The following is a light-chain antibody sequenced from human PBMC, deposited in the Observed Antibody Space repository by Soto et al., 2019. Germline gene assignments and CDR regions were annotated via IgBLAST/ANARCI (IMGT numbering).Light chain of an antibody. J-gene: IGKJ1*01. CDR2: DVS. CDR3: QQYGSSPT. V-gene: IGKV3-20*01. Sequence: EIVLTQSPGTLSLSPGERATLSCRSSQSVSSNYLAWYQQKPDQAPRLLIYDVSGRATGIPDRFSGSGSGTDVTLTISRLEPDDFAVYYCQQYGSSPTCGQGTKVEIK. CDR1: QSVSSNY.